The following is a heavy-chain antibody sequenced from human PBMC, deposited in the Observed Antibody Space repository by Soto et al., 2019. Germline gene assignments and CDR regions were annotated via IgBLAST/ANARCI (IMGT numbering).Heavy chain of an antibody. J-gene: IGHJ4*02. V-gene: IGHV3-64*01. Sequence: EVPLVESGGGLVQPGGSLRLSCAASGFTFSSYAMHWVRQAPGKGLEYVSVISSNGGSTYYANSVKGRFTISRDNSKNTLYLQMGSLRAEDMAVYYCARGIGGYDFGYWGQGTLVTVSS. D-gene: IGHD5-12*01. CDR1: GFTFSSYA. CDR2: ISSNGGST. CDR3: ARGIGGYDFGY.